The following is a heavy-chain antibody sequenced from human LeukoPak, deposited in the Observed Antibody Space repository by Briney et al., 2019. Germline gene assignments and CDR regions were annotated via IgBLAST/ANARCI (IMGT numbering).Heavy chain of an antibody. J-gene: IGHJ6*03. CDR3: ARVDADTAMADDDPGYYYYYMDV. Sequence: SETLSLTCTVSGGSISSYYWSWIRQPPGKGLEWIGYIYYSGSTNYNPSLKSRVTISADTSKNQFSLRLSSVTAADTAVYYCARVDADTAMADDDPGYYYYYMDVWGKGTTVTISS. D-gene: IGHD5-18*01. V-gene: IGHV4-59*01. CDR2: IYYSGST. CDR1: GGSISSYY.